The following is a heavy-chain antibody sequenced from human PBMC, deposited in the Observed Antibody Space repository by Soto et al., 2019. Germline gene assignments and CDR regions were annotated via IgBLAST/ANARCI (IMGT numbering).Heavy chain of an antibody. CDR3: ARPELAYCSGDCPFDY. CDR2: ISAYNGNT. V-gene: IGHV1-18*01. J-gene: IGHJ4*02. Sequence: ASVKVSCKASGYTFTSYGISWVRQAPGQGLEWMGWISAYNGNTNYAQKLQGRVTMTTDTSTSTAYMELRSLRSDDTAVYYCARPELAYCSGDCPFDYWGQGTLVTVAS. CDR1: GYTFTSYG. D-gene: IGHD2-21*02.